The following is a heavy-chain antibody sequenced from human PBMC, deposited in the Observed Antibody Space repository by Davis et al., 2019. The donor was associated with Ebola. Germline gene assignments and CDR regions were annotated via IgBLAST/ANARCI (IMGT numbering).Heavy chain of an antibody. D-gene: IGHD3-16*01. Sequence: GESLKISCAASGFTFSSYSMNWVRQAPGKGLEWVSSISSSSSYIYYADSVKGRFTISRDNAKNSLYLQMNSLRTEDTALYFCAREQPETFNFDYWGQGTLVTVSS. CDR2: ISSSSSYI. V-gene: IGHV3-21*04. CDR1: GFTFSSYS. CDR3: AREQPETFNFDY. J-gene: IGHJ4*02.